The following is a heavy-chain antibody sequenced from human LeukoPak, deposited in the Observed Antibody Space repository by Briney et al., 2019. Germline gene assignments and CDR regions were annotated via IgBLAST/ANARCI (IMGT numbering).Heavy chain of an antibody. CDR2: IIPIFGTA. CDR1: GGTFSSYA. CDR3: ARGGEVDCSSTSCYPSLFDY. V-gene: IGHV1-69*13. Sequence: SVKVSCKASGGTFSSYAISWVRQAPGQGLEWMGGIIPIFGTANYAQKFQGRVTITADESTSTAYMELSSLRSEDTAVYYCARGGEVDCSSTSCYPSLFDYWGQGTLVTVSS. J-gene: IGHJ4*02. D-gene: IGHD2-2*01.